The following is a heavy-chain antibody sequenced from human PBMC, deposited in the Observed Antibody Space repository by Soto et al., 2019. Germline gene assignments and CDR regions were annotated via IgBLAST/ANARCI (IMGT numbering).Heavy chain of an antibody. V-gene: IGHV1-2*04. CDR3: ARGGGYDQGEFDY. D-gene: IGHD5-12*01. J-gene: IGHJ4*02. CDR2: INPNSGGT. Sequence: ASVKVSCKASGYTFTGYYMHWVRQAPGQGLEWMGWINPNSGGTNYAQKFQGWVTMTRDTSISTAYMELSRLRSDDTAVYYCARGGGYDQGEFDYWGQGTLVTVSS. CDR1: GYTFTGYY.